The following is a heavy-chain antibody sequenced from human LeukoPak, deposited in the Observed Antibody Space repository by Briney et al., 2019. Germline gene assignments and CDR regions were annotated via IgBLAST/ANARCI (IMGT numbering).Heavy chain of an antibody. CDR1: GASISSYY. Sequence: SETLSLTCTVPGASISSYYWSWIRQPPGKGLEWIGYIYTSGTTNYNPSLKSRVTMSVDTSKNQFSLKLSSVTAADTAMYYCATLEWAGGYYYMDVWGKGTTVTVSS. V-gene: IGHV4-4*09. J-gene: IGHJ6*03. CDR2: IYTSGTT. D-gene: IGHD1-26*01. CDR3: ATLEWAGGYYYMDV.